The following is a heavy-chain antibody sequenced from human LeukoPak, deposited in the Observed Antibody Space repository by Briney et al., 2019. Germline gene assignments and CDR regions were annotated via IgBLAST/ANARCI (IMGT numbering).Heavy chain of an antibody. CDR1: GYTFTSYG. Sequence: ASVKVSCKASGYTFTSYGISWVRQAPGQGLEWMGWINPNSGGTNYAQKFQGRVTMTRDTSISTAYMELSRLRSDDTAVYYCARGGVATYYYDSSGYYSGWGQGTLVTVSS. V-gene: IGHV1-2*02. CDR2: INPNSGGT. D-gene: IGHD3-22*01. J-gene: IGHJ4*02. CDR3: ARGGVATYYYDSSGYYSG.